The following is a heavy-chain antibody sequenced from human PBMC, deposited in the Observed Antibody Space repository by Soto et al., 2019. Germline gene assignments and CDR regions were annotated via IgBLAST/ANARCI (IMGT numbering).Heavy chain of an antibody. CDR3: AKDSIVVVVAATPRYFDL. V-gene: IGHV3-23*01. D-gene: IGHD2-15*01. J-gene: IGHJ2*01. CDR1: GFTFSSYA. Sequence: EVQLLESGGGLVQPGGSLRLSCAASGFTFSSYAMSWVRQAPGKGLEWVSAISGSGGSTYYADSVKGRFTISRDNSKNTLYLQMNSLGAEDTAVYYCAKDSIVVVVAATPRYFDLWGRGTLVTVSS. CDR2: ISGSGGST.